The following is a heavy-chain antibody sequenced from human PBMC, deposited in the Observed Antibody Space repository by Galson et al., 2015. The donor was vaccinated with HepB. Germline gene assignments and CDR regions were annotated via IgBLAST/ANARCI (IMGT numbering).Heavy chain of an antibody. J-gene: IGHJ4*02. CDR3: AREVRYYGYVWGAYRSGGFDY. V-gene: IGHV3-30*03. CDR1: GFTFSSYA. Sequence: SLRLSCAASGFTFSSYAMHWVRQAPGKGLEWVAVISHDGNKIYYGDSVKGRFTISRDNSKNTLYVQMNSLRPEDTAVYHCAREVRYYGYVWGAYRSGGFDYWGQGTLVTVSA. CDR2: ISHDGNKI. D-gene: IGHD3-16*02.